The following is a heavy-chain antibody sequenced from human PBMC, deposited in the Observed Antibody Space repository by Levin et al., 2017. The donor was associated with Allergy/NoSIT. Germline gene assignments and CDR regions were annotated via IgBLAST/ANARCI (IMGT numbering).Heavy chain of an antibody. CDR1: GFTFSTYW. CDR3: AREVGYCSGSSCYYWFDP. D-gene: IGHD2-2*01. Sequence: PGGSLRLSCAASGFTFSTYWMSWVRQAPGKGLEWVANIKQDGGEKYYVDSVKGRFTISRDNAKNSLYLQMSSLRAEDTAVYHCAREVGYCSGSSCYYWFDPWGQGTLVTVSS. V-gene: IGHV3-7*01. CDR2: IKQDGGEK. J-gene: IGHJ5*02.